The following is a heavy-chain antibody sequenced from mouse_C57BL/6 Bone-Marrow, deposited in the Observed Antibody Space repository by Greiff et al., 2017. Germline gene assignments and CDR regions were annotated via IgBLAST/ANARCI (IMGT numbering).Heavy chain of an antibody. Sequence: VKLQQSGAELARPGASVKLSCKASGYTFTSYGISWVKQRTGQGLEWIGEIYPRSGNTYYNEKFKGKATLTADKSSSTAYMELRSLTSEDSAVYFCARGAAQATDWFAYWGQGTLVTVSA. CDR2: IYPRSGNT. CDR1: GYTFTSYG. J-gene: IGHJ3*01. D-gene: IGHD3-2*02. CDR3: ARGAAQATDWFAY. V-gene: IGHV1-81*01.